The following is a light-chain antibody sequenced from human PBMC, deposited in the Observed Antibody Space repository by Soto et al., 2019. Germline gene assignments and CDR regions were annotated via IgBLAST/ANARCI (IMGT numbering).Light chain of an antibody. Sequence: DIQMTQSPSSLSASVGDRVTITCRASQSISSYLNWYQQKPGKATKLLIYAASSLQSGVPSRFSGSGSVTDFTLTISSLQPEDFATYYCRQSYGTPPFTFCPGTKVDIK. CDR2: AAS. CDR1: QSISSY. CDR3: RQSYGTPPFT. V-gene: IGKV1-39*01. J-gene: IGKJ3*01.